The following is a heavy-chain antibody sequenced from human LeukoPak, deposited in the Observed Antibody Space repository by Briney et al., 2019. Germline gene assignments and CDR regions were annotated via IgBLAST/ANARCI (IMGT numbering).Heavy chain of an antibody. CDR3: ARDELAARLPVWGDYYYYMDV. D-gene: IGHD6-6*01. Sequence: SVKVSCKASGGTFSSYAISWVRQAPGQGLEWMGGTIPIFGTANYAQKFQGRVTITTDESTSTAYMELSSLRSEDTAVYYCARDELAARLPVWGDYYYYMDVWGKGTTVTVSS. V-gene: IGHV1-69*05. J-gene: IGHJ6*03. CDR1: GGTFSSYA. CDR2: TIPIFGTA.